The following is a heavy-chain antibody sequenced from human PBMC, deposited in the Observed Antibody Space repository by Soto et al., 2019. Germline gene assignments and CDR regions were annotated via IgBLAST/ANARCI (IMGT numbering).Heavy chain of an antibody. Sequence: EVQLVESGGGLVQPGGSLRLSCVASGFTFSTFGMNWVRQAPGKGLEWISYIGSAAINIYYADSVRGRFTISRDDVKSSLYLQMNSLRAEDTAVYYCAKAQSRYFDYWGQGTLATVSS. CDR1: GFTFSTFG. CDR2: IGSAAINI. J-gene: IGHJ4*02. CDR3: AKAQSRYFDY. V-gene: IGHV3-48*01.